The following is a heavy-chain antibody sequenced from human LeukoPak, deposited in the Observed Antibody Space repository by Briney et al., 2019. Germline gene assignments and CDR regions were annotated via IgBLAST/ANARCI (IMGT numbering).Heavy chain of an antibody. J-gene: IGHJ3*02. D-gene: IGHD6-13*01. CDR2: INPSGGST. CDR1: GYTFTSYY. Sequence: ASVKVSCKASGYTFTSYYMHWVRQAPGQGLEWMGIINPSGGSTSYAQKFQGRVTMTRDTSTSTVYMELSSLRSEDTAVYSCARERAGTGDAFDIWGQGTMVTVSS. CDR3: ARERAGTGDAFDI. V-gene: IGHV1-46*01.